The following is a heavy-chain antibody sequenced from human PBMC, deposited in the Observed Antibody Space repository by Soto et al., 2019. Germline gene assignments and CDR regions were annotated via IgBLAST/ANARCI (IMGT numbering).Heavy chain of an antibody. V-gene: IGHV3-9*01. Sequence: GGSLRLSCAASGFTFDGYAMHWVRQAPGKGLEWVAGISWNSGSIGYADSVKGRFTVSRDNAMSSLYLQMNSLRAEDTALYYCAKDVYRTFNAFNIWGQGTMVTVSS. J-gene: IGHJ3*02. CDR1: GFTFDGYA. D-gene: IGHD1-26*01. CDR3: AKDVYRTFNAFNI. CDR2: ISWNSGSI.